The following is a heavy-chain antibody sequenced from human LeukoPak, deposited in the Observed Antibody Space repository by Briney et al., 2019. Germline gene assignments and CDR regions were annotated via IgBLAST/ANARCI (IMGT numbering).Heavy chain of an antibody. V-gene: IGHV3-7*01. CDR1: GFTFSGYW. CDR3: ARVVDGCSFDY. D-gene: IGHD4/OR15-4a*01. J-gene: IGHJ4*02. CDR2: IKQDESEK. Sequence: PGGSLRLSCAASGFTFSGYWMTWVRQAPGKGLEWVTNIKQDESEKYYVESVKGRFTVSRDNARNLLYLQMNSLRADDTAVYYCARVVDGCSFDYWGRGTLVTVSS.